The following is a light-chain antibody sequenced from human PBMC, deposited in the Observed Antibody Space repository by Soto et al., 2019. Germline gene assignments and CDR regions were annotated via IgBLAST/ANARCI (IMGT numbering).Light chain of an antibody. V-gene: IGLV1-47*02. Sequence: QSVLTQPPSASGTPGQRVSISCSGYSSSIGTNFVYWYQQLPGTAPKVLIHSNNQRPSGVPDRFSGSKSGTSASLAISGLRSEDEADYYCAAWDDNLSTYLFGSGTKLTVL. CDR3: AAWDDNLSTYL. CDR1: SSSIGTNF. CDR2: SNN. J-gene: IGLJ1*01.